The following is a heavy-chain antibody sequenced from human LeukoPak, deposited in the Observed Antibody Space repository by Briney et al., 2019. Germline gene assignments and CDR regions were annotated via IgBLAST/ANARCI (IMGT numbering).Heavy chain of an antibody. CDR3: VRDQWLAYNYYMDV. D-gene: IGHD6-19*01. CDR2: ISSSSSYI. Sequence: PGGSLRLSGAASGFTFSSYSMNWVRKAPGKGLEWVSSISSSSSYIYYADSVKGGFTISRDNAKNSLYLQINSLRAEDTAVYFCVRDQWLAYNYYMDVWGKGTTVTVSS. J-gene: IGHJ6*03. CDR1: GFTFSSYS. V-gene: IGHV3-21*01.